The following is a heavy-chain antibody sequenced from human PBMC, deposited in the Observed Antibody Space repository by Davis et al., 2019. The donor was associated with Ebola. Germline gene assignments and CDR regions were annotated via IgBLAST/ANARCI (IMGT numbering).Heavy chain of an antibody. J-gene: IGHJ4*02. CDR1: GYTFTNYG. CDR3: ARGPAS. CDR2: INPHNGNT. Sequence: AASVKVSCKASGYTFTNYGITWVRQAPGQGLEWMGWINPHNGNTNYAQNVQGRVTITRDTSASTAYMELSSLRSEDTAVYYCARGPASWGQGTLVTVSS. V-gene: IGHV1-18*04.